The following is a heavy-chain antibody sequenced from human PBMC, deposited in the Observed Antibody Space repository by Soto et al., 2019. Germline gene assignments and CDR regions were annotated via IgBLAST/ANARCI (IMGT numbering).Heavy chain of an antibody. J-gene: IGHJ4*02. CDR3: ARRVYSSGWPVGYYFDY. CDR1: GGSISSSSYY. D-gene: IGHD6-19*01. V-gene: IGHV4-39*01. CDR2: IYYSGST. Sequence: PSEILSLTCTVSGGSISSSSYYWGWIRQPPGKGLEWIGSIYYSGSTYYNPSLKSRVTISVDTSKNQFSLKLSSVTAADTAVYYCARRVYSSGWPVGYYFDYWGQGTLVTVSS.